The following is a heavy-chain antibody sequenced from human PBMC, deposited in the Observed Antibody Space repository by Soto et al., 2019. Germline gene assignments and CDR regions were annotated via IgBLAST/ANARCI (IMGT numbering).Heavy chain of an antibody. V-gene: IGHV3-30-3*01. D-gene: IGHD2-15*01. J-gene: IGHJ4*02. CDR2: ISSDVVNY. Sequence: QVQLVESGGGVVQPGRSLRLSCAASGFTFSSFAMHWVRQAPGTGLEWLAVISSDVVNYYYAESVKGRFTISRDNSKNTLYLQRNSLRNEDTAVYYGARGGAWTPEGLGYWGQGTLVTVSS. CDR1: GFTFSSFA. CDR3: ARGGAWTPEGLGY.